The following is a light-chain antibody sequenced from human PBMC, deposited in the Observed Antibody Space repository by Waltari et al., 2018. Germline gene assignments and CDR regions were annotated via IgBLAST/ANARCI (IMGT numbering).Light chain of an antibody. V-gene: IGLV2-23*02. CDR2: EVN. CDR3: CSDAGDGIVM. CDR1: STNIGNYNL. Sequence: QSALTQPASVSGSPGQSITISCTGTSTNIGNYNLVSWYQQHPGKAPKLIIYEVNKWPSGISSRFSGSKSGNTASLTISGLQAEDEADYYCCSDAGDGIVMFGGGTKL. J-gene: IGLJ3*02.